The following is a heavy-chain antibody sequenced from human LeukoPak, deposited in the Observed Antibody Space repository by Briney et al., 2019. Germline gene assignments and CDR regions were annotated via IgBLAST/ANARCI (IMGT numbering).Heavy chain of an antibody. CDR3: ARGVRTARGDWFDP. D-gene: IGHD2-21*02. V-gene: IGHV1-8*01. Sequence: GASVKVSCKASGYTFTSYDINWLRQATGQGLEWMGWMNPNSGNTGYAQKFQGRVTMTRNTSISTAYMEQSSLRSEDTAVYYCARGVRTARGDWFDPWGQGTLVTVSS. CDR1: GYTFTSYD. J-gene: IGHJ5*02. CDR2: MNPNSGNT.